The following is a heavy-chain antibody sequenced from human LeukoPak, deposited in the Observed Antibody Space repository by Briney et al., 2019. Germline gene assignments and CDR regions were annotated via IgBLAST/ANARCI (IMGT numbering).Heavy chain of an antibody. CDR1: GYTFTSYA. J-gene: IGHJ4*02. V-gene: IGHV7-4-1*02. Sequence: GASVKVSCKASGYTFTSYAMNWVRQAPGQGLEWMGWINTNTGNPTYAQGFTGRFVFSLDTSVSTAYLQISSLKAEDTAVYYCARECLSPGIAVAGTCGIDYWGQGTLVTVSS. CDR2: INTNTGNP. D-gene: IGHD6-19*01. CDR3: ARECLSPGIAVAGTCGIDY.